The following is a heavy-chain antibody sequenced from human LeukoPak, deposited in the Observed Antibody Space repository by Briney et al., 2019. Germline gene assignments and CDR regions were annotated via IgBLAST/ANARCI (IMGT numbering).Heavy chain of an antibody. CDR2: IIPILGIA. V-gene: IGHV1-69*04. Sequence: GASVKVSCKASGGTFSSYAISWVRQAPGQGLEWMGRIIPILGIANYAQTFQGKGTITTDKSTSTAYMELSSLRSEDTAVYYCAKNGGGNSDYWGQGTLVTVSS. CDR1: GGTFSSYA. J-gene: IGHJ4*02. D-gene: IGHD4-23*01. CDR3: AKNGGGNSDY.